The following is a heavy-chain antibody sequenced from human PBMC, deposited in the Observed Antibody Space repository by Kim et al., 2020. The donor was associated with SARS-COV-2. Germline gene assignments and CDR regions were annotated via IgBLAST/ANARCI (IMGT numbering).Heavy chain of an antibody. CDR2: IYYSGST. CDR1: GGSISSSSYY. Sequence: SETLSLTCTVSGGSISSSSYYWGWIRQPPGKGLEWIGSIYYSGSTYYNPSLKSRVTISVDTSKNQFSLKLSSVTAADTAVYYCARHYYDSSGYFDYWGQGTLVTVSS. CDR3: ARHYYDSSGYFDY. D-gene: IGHD3-22*01. V-gene: IGHV4-39*01. J-gene: IGHJ4*02.